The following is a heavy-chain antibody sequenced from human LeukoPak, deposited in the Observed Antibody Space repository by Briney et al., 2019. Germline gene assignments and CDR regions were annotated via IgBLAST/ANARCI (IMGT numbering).Heavy chain of an antibody. CDR2: ISGSGGST. CDR1: LFTFSSYA. J-gene: IGHJ3*02. Sequence: GRCLRLSSAASLFTFSSYAMSCVRQAPGKGLEWVSAISGSGGSTYYTESVKGRLPISRDNSEHTLYLQMNSLRAEDTTVQYCAKDLHGDLRYFDWLFSAFDIWGQGTMASVSS. V-gene: IGHV3-23*01. D-gene: IGHD3-9*01. CDR3: AKDLHGDLRYFDWLFSAFDI.